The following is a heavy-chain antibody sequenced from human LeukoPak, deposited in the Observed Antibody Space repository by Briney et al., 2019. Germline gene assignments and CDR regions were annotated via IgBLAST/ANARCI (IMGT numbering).Heavy chain of an antibody. J-gene: IGHJ3*02. CDR3: AKDLIYGCTDDAFDI. D-gene: IGHD4-23*01. Sequence: GRSLRLSCAASGFTFSSYGMHWVRQAPGKGLEWVAVISYDGSNKYYADSVKGRFTISRDNSKNTLYLQMNSLRAEDTAVYYCAKDLIYGCTDDAFDIWGQGKMVTVSS. CDR2: ISYDGSNK. V-gene: IGHV3-30*18. CDR1: GFTFSSYG.